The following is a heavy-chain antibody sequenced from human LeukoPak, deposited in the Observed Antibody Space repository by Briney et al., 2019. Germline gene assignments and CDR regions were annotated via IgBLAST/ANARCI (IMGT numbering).Heavy chain of an antibody. J-gene: IGHJ3*02. CDR2: IIPIFGTA. V-gene: IGHV1-69*13. Sequence: ASVKVSCKASGGTFSSYAISWVRQAPGQGLEWMGGIIPIFGTANYAQKFQGRVTITADESTSTAYMELSGLKTEDTAVYYCTRHGGRDYYDSSEDAFDIWGQGTMVTVSS. D-gene: IGHD3-22*01. CDR3: TRHGGRDYYDSSEDAFDI. CDR1: GGTFSSYA.